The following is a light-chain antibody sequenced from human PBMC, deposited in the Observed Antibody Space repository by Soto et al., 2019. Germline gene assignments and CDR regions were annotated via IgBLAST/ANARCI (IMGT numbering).Light chain of an antibody. CDR3: TSYTSDRPYV. CDR1: SSDVGGYTY. V-gene: IGLV2-14*01. Sequence: QSVLTQPASVSGSPGQSITISCTGTSSDVGGYTYVSWYQHHPGKAPKLLIYEVSNRPSGVSNRFSGSKSGNTASLTISGLQTDDEADYYCTSYTSDRPYVFGTGTKSPS. J-gene: IGLJ1*01. CDR2: EVS.